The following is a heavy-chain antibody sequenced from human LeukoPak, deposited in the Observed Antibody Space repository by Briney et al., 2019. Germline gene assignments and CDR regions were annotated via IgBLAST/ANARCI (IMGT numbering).Heavy chain of an antibody. CDR3: ASSPGGDYDSSGYYPYYFDY. CDR1: GGSFSGYY. J-gene: IGHJ4*02. V-gene: IGHV4-59*12. Sequence: SETLPLTCAVYGGSFSGYYWSWIRQPPGKGLEWIGYIYYSGSTNYNPSLKSRVTISVGTSKNQFSLKLSSVTAADTAVYYCASSPGGDYDSSGYYPYYFDYWGQGTLVTVSS. D-gene: IGHD3-22*01. CDR2: IYYSGST.